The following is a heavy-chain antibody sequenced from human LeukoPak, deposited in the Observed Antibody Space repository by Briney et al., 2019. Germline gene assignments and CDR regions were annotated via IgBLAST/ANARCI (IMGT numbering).Heavy chain of an antibody. V-gene: IGHV3-23*01. CDR2: IRTDGVTT. CDR1: GGSFSGYY. CDR3: AKDDAWGRYQD. J-gene: IGHJ1*01. D-gene: IGHD3-16*01. Sequence: ETLSLTCAVYGGSFSGYYWSWIRQPPGKGLEWVSGIRTDGVTTYYADSVKGRFTISRDNSKSTLYLQMSSLGAEDTAVYFCAKDDAWGRYQDWGQGTLVTVSS.